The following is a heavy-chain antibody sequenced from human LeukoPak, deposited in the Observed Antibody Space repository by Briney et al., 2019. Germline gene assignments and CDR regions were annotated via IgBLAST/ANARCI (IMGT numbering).Heavy chain of an antibody. D-gene: IGHD2-15*01. CDR1: GYTFTSYG. V-gene: IGHV1-18*01. J-gene: IGHJ4*02. CDR3: ARVWRYCSGGSCYRPFDY. CDR2: ISAYNGNT. Sequence: VASVKVSCKASGYTFTSYGISWVRQAPGQGPEWMGWISAYNGNTNYAQKLQGRVTMTTDTSTSTAYMELRSLRSDDTAVYYCARVWRYCSGGSCYRPFDYWGQGTLVTVSS.